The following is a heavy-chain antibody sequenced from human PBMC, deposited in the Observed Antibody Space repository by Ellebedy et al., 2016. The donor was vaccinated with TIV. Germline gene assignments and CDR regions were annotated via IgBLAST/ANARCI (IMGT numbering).Heavy chain of an antibody. CDR3: ARGWVGDYYYYMDV. D-gene: IGHD3-10*01. CDR2: IYTTGST. Sequence: SETLSLXXAVYGGSFSGYYWSWIRQPAGKGLEWIGRIYTTGSTNYNPSLKSRVTISVDTSKNQFSLKLSSVTAADTAVYYCARGWVGDYYYYMDVWGKGTTVTVSS. J-gene: IGHJ6*03. CDR1: GGSFSGYY. V-gene: IGHV4-59*10.